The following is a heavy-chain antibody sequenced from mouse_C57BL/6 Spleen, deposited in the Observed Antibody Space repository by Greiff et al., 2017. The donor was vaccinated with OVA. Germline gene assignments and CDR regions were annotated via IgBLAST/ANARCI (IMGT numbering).Heavy chain of an antibody. V-gene: IGHV7-1*01. J-gene: IGHJ2*01. CDR1: GFTFSDFY. CDR2: SRNKANDYTT. Sequence: EVKVVESGGGLVQSGRSLRLSCATSGFTFSDFYMEWVRQAPGKGLEWIAASRNKANDYTTEYSASVKGRFIVSRDTSQSILYLQMNALRAEDTAIYYCARAGTQYYFDYWGQGTTLTVSS. CDR3: ARAGTQYYFDY. D-gene: IGHD3-2*02.